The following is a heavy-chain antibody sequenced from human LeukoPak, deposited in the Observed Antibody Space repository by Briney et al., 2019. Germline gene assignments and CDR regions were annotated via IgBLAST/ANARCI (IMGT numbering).Heavy chain of an antibody. Sequence: SQTLSLTCAISGDSVSSDNAAWNWIRQSPSRGLEWLGRTYYSSKWYNEYAVSVKGRITINPDTSKNQFSLQLNSVTPEDTAVYYCARPPEVYDSCGCDYWGQGTLVIVSS. CDR1: GDSVSSDNAA. CDR3: ARPPEVYDSCGCDY. J-gene: IGHJ4*02. D-gene: IGHD3-22*01. V-gene: IGHV6-1*01. CDR2: TYYSSKWYN.